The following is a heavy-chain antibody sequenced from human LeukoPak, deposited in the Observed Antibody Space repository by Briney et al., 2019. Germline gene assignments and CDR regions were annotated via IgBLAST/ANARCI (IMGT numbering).Heavy chain of an antibody. CDR2: IRYDGSNK. CDR1: GFTFSSYD. D-gene: IGHD7-27*01. CDR3: ANLGMGIDY. Sequence: GGSLRLSCAASGFTFSSYDMHWVRQPPGKGLEWVAFIRYDGSNKHYADSVKGRFTISRDNSKNTLYLQMNRLRAEDTAVYLCANLGMGIDYWGQGTLVTVST. J-gene: IGHJ4*02. V-gene: IGHV3-30*02.